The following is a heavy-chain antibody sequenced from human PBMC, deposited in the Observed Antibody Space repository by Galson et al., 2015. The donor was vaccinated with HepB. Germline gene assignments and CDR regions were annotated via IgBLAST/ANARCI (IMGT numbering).Heavy chain of an antibody. J-gene: IGHJ2*01. CDR3: ASRSSSWYKYWYSDL. Sequence: SVKVSCKASEATFTSYDINWVRQATGQGLEWMGWMNPNSGNTGYAQKFQGRVTMTRNTSISTAYMELSSLRSEDTAVYYCASRSSSWYKYWYSDLWGRGTLVTVSS. D-gene: IGHD6-13*01. CDR1: EATFTSYD. V-gene: IGHV1-8*01. CDR2: MNPNSGNT.